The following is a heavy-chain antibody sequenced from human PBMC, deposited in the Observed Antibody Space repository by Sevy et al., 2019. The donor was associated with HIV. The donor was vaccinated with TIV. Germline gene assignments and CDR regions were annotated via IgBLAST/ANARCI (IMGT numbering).Heavy chain of an antibody. CDR3: AKDLSSSWHYYYGMDV. J-gene: IGHJ6*02. Sequence: GGSLRLSCAASGFTFSSYGMHWVRQAPGKGLEWVAVISYDGSNKYYADSVKGRFTISRDNSKNTLYLQMNSLRAEDTAVYYCAKDLSSSWHYYYGMDVWGQRTTVTVS. CDR1: GFTFSSYG. CDR2: ISYDGSNK. V-gene: IGHV3-30*18.